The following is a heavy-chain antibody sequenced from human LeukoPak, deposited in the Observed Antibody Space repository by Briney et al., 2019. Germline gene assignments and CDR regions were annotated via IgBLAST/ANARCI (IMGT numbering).Heavy chain of an antibody. J-gene: IGHJ6*02. Sequence: PGGSLRLSCAACGFTFSIYAMSWVRQAPGKGLEWVSAISGSGGSTYYADSVKGRFTISRDNSKNTLYLQMNSLRAEDTAVYYCAKDHVVVPPKLYYYYGMDVWGQGTTVTVSS. D-gene: IGHD2-2*01. V-gene: IGHV3-23*01. CDR3: AKDHVVVPPKLYYYYGMDV. CDR1: GFTFSIYA. CDR2: ISGSGGST.